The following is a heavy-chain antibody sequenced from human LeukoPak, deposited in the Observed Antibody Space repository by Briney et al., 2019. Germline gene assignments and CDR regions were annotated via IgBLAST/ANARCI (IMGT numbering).Heavy chain of an antibody. CDR2: ISGSGGRT. V-gene: IGHV3-23*01. D-gene: IGHD3-10*01. Sequence: PGGTLRLSCAASGFTFSRYGMSWVRQAPGKGLEWVSAISGSGGRTYYADSVKGRFTISRDNSKNTLYLQMNSLRAEDTAVYNCAKGDFYGSGGDYYYYMDVWGKGTTVTISS. CDR3: AKGDFYGSGGDYYYYMDV. J-gene: IGHJ6*03. CDR1: GFTFSRYG.